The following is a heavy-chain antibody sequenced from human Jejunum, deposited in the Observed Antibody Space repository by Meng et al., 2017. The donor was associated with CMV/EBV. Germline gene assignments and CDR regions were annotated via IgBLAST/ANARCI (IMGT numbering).Heavy chain of an antibody. Sequence: LSCVASGFTCSSYGMSWVRQAPGKGLEWVSSISSGGGGTYYADSVKGRFTISRDNSKTTLFLQMNSLRAEDTAVYYCAKKVTGTLDNWGQGALVTVSS. CDR2: ISSGGGGT. V-gene: IGHV3-23*01. CDR1: GFTCSSYG. J-gene: IGHJ4*02. CDR3: AKKVTGTLDN. D-gene: IGHD6-19*01.